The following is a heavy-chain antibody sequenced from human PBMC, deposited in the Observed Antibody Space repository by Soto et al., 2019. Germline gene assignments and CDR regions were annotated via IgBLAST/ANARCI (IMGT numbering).Heavy chain of an antibody. CDR3: ARDPSTINKLIGVWFDP. D-gene: IGHD4-4*01. V-gene: IGHV1-69*13. CDR1: GDTFGRFT. CDR2: IKPISDIT. Sequence: SXKVSCKASGDTFGRFTINWVRQAPGQGLEWMGGIKPISDITNYAQRFQGRVTFTADASTSTVYLELSSLRSEDTAMYYCARDPSTINKLIGVWFDPWGQGTQVTVSS. J-gene: IGHJ5*02.